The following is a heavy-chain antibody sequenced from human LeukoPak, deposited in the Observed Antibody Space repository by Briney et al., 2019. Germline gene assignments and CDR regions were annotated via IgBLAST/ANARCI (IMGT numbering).Heavy chain of an antibody. CDR2: ISWNSGSI. Sequence: GRSLRLSCAASGFTFDDYAMHWVRQAPGKGLEWVSGISWNSGSIGYADSVKGRFTISRDNAKNSLYLQMNSLRAEDTALYYCAKDVNYGDPYYFDYWGQGTLVTVSS. D-gene: IGHD4-17*01. J-gene: IGHJ4*02. CDR3: AKDVNYGDPYYFDY. CDR1: GFTFDDYA. V-gene: IGHV3-9*01.